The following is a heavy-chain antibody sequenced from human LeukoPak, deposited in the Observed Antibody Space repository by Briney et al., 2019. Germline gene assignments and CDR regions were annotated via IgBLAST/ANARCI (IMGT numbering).Heavy chain of an antibody. CDR3: ARGGAVIVVVPAASERDWFDP. D-gene: IGHD2-2*01. J-gene: IGHJ5*02. V-gene: IGHV1-2*02. CDR1: GYTFTGYY. CDR2: INPNSGGT. Sequence: ASVKVSCKASGYTFTGYYMHWVRQAPGQGLEWMGWINPNSGGTNYAQKFQGRVTMTRDTSISTAYMELSRLRSDDTAVYYCARGGAVIVVVPAASERDWFDPWGQGTLVTVSS.